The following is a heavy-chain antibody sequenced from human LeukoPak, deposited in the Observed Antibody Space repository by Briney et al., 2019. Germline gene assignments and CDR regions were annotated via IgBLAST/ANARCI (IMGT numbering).Heavy chain of an antibody. D-gene: IGHD3-3*01. CDR3: ARDGYDFWSGYAVFGY. CDR2: IIPIFGTA. Sequence: SVKVSCKASGGTFSSYAISWVRQAPGQGLEWMGGIIPIFGTANYAQKFQGRVTITTDESTSPAYMQLSSLRSEDTAVYYCARDGYDFWSGYAVFGYWGQGTLVTVSS. J-gene: IGHJ4*02. CDR1: GGTFSSYA. V-gene: IGHV1-69*05.